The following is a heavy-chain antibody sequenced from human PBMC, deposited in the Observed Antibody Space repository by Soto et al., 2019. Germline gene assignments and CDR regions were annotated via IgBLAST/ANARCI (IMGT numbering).Heavy chain of an antibody. D-gene: IGHD5-18*01. J-gene: IGHJ4*02. CDR2: INPNSGGT. V-gene: IGHV1-2*04. CDR3: ARGVSDTPMVTWYDY. Sequence: ASVKVSCKASGYTFTGYYMHWVRQAPGQGLEWMGWINPNSGGTNYAQKFQGWVTMTRDTSISTAYMELSRLRSDDTAVYYCARGVSDTPMVTWYDYWGQGTLVTVSS. CDR1: GYTFTGYY.